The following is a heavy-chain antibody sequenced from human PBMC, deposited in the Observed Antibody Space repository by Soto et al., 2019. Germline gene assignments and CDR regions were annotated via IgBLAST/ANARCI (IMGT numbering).Heavy chain of an antibody. J-gene: IGHJ4*02. CDR2: ISGSGGST. Sequence: GGSMRLSCAASGLTLNSYAMSWVRQAPGKGLEWVSAISGSGGSTYYADSVKGRFTISRDNSKNTLYLQMNSLRAEDTAVYYCAKDLDDYSLVTYYFDYWCQGTLVTVSS. V-gene: IGHV3-23*01. CDR1: GLTLNSYA. CDR3: AKDLDDYSLVTYYFDY. D-gene: IGHD2-15*01.